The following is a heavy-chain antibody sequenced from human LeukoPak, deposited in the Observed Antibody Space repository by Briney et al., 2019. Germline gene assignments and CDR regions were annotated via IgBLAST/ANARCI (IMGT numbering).Heavy chain of an antibody. J-gene: IGHJ4*02. CDR3: ARASVNGYDYSGVDH. CDR1: GGSFSGYY. CDR2: INHSGST. Sequence: PPETLSLACAVYGGSFSGYYWSWIRQPPGKGLEWIGEINHSGSTNYNPSLKSRVTISVDTSKNQFSLQLNSVTPEDTAVYYCARASVNGYDYSGVDHWGQGTQVTVSS. V-gene: IGHV4-34*01. D-gene: IGHD3-22*01.